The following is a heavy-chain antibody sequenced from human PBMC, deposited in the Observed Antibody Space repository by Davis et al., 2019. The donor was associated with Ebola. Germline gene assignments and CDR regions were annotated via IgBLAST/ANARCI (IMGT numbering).Heavy chain of an antibody. J-gene: IGHJ4*02. Sequence: GESLKISCKGSGYSFTNYWIVWVRQMPGKGLEWMGIIYPGDSDTRYSPSFQGHVTISADKSISTAYLQWSSLKASDTAMYYCARLAPSDTYDSSGPGVDYWGQGTLVTVSS. V-gene: IGHV5-51*01. CDR2: IYPGDSDT. CDR3: ARLAPSDTYDSSGPGVDY. CDR1: GYSFTNYW. D-gene: IGHD3-22*01.